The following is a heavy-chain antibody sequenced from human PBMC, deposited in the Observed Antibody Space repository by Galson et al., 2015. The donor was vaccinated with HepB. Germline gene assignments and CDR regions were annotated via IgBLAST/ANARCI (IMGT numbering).Heavy chain of an antibody. CDR1: GFTFSDFA. Sequence: SLRLSCAASGFTFSDFAMTWVRQAPGKGMERVSNIYGGGHGATYADSVKGRFTTSRDNTKTTLYLQMSSLRAEDTAVYFCAKFQGADHYNYYMDVWGSGTTVTVSS. CDR3: AKFQGADHYNYYMDV. V-gene: IGHV3-23*01. J-gene: IGHJ6*03. CDR2: IYGGGHGA. D-gene: IGHD3-16*01.